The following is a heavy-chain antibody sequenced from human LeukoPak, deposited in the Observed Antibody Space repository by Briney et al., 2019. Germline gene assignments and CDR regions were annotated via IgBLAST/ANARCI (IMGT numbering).Heavy chain of an antibody. CDR3: AKGGKWDVTPFDY. CDR1: GFTFSSYW. J-gene: IGHJ4*02. CDR2: ISGGGGST. D-gene: IGHD1-26*01. Sequence: QSGGSLRLSCAASGFTFSSYWMNWVRQAPGKGLEWVSTISGGGGSTYYADSVKGRFTISRDNSKNTLYLQVNSLRAEDTAVYYCAKGGKWDVTPFDYWGQGTLVTVSS. V-gene: IGHV3-23*01.